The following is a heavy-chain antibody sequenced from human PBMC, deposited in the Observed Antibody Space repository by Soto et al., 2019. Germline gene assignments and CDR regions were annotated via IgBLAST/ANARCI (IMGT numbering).Heavy chain of an antibody. CDR3: TRRLIVTAGSEAFDI. V-gene: IGHV3-73*02. Sequence: EVQLVESGGGLVQPGGSLKLSCAASGFAFSGSAMHWVRQASGKGLGWVGHIKNKANNYATACAASMKGRFTISRDDSKNTAYLQMNSLKAEDTAVYYCTRRLIVTAGSEAFDIWGQGTMVTVSS. CDR2: IKNKANNYAT. D-gene: IGHD2-2*01. CDR1: GFAFSGSA. J-gene: IGHJ3*02.